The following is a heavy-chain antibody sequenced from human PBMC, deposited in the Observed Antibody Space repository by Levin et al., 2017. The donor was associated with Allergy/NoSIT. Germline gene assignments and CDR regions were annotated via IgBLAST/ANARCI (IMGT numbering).Heavy chain of an antibody. V-gene: IGHV3-9*01. J-gene: IGHJ3*02. CDR3: AKDLFYEVVPAANGAFDI. Sequence: GGSLRLSCAASGFTFDDYAMHWVRQAPGKGLEWVSGISWNSGSIGYADSVKGRFTISRDNAKNSLYLQMNSLRAEDTALYYCAKDLFYEVVPAANGAFDIWGQGTMVTVSS. CDR2: ISWNSGSI. D-gene: IGHD2-2*01. CDR1: GFTFDDYA.